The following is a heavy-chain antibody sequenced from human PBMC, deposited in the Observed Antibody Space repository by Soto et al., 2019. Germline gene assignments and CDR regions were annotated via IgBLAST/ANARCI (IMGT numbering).Heavy chain of an antibody. CDR2: INPSGGST. Sequence: QVQLVQSGAEVKKPGASVKISCKASGYTFTSYYMHWVRQAPGQGLEWMGIINPSGGSTNYAQKVKGRVAMTRDTSTSTGYMELNSLRSEDTAVYYCARPPYPGCINAVCYPLDYWGQGTLVTVSS. D-gene: IGHD2-8*01. CDR3: ARPPYPGCINAVCYPLDY. J-gene: IGHJ4*02. V-gene: IGHV1-46*01. CDR1: GYTFTSYY.